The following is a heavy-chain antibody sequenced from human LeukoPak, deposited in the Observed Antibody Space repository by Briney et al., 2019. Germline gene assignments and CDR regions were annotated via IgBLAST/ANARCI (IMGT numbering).Heavy chain of an antibody. CDR3: ARHGGIAAAGTCFDY. CDR2: IYYSGST. D-gene: IGHD6-13*01. Sequence: PSETLSLTCTVSGGSISSSSYYWGWIRRPPGKGLEWIGSIYYSGSTYYNPSLKSRVTISVDTSKNQFSLKLSSVTAADTAVYYCARHGGIAAAGTCFDYWGQGTLVTVSS. CDR1: GGSISSSSYY. V-gene: IGHV4-39*01. J-gene: IGHJ4*02.